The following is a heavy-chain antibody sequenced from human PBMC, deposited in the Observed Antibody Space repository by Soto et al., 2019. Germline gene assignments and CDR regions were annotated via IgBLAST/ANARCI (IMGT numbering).Heavy chain of an antibody. D-gene: IGHD4-17*01. CDR2: ISGSGGST. CDR1: GFTFSSYA. CDR3: AKARSYYGDYSD. J-gene: IGHJ4*02. V-gene: IGHV3-23*01. Sequence: EVQLLESGGGLVQPGGSLRLSCAASGFTFSSYAMSWVRQAPGKGLEWVSAISGSGGSTYYADSVKGRFTISRDNSKNKLYLQLNSLRAEDTAVYYCAKARSYYGDYSDWGQGTLVTVSS.